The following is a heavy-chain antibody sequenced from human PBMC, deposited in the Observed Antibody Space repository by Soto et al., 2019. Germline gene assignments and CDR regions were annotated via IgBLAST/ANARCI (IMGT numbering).Heavy chain of an antibody. V-gene: IGHV4-34*01. D-gene: IGHD6-6*01. CDR1: GGSFSGYY. Sequence: QVQLQQWGAGLLKPSETLSLTCAVYGGSFSGYYWSWIRQPPGKGLEWIGEINHSGSTNYNPYLKSRVTISVDTSKNQFSLKLSSVTAADTAVYYCASIRTSIAARYFDYWGQGTLVTVSS. CDR2: INHSGST. CDR3: ASIRTSIAARYFDY. J-gene: IGHJ4*02.